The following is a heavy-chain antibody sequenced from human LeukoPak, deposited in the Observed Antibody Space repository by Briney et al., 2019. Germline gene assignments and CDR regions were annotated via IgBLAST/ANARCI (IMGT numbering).Heavy chain of an antibody. Sequence: GGSLRLSCAASGFSFSGSALHWVRQASGKGLEWVGRIRNKRNNYATECGASVKGRFTISRDESKNTAYLQMNSLKSEDTAVYYCTRQGEPTALIDHWGQGTLVSVSS. V-gene: IGHV3-73*01. J-gene: IGHJ4*02. CDR2: IRNKRNNYAT. CDR1: GFSFSGSA. D-gene: IGHD5-18*01. CDR3: TRQGEPTALIDH.